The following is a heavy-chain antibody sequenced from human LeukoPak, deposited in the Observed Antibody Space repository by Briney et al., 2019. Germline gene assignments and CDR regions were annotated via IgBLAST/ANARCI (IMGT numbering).Heavy chain of an antibody. V-gene: IGHV3-33*08. CDR1: GFTFRRYG. Sequence: GGSLRLSCAASGFTFRRYGMHWVPQAPGKGLEWVAVIWYDGSNKYYADCVKGRFTITRDNSKNTLYLQKNSVRAEETAVYYCARDHYGWFDPWGQGTLVTVSS. CDR3: ARDHYGWFDP. D-gene: IGHD3-16*01. CDR2: IWYDGSNK. J-gene: IGHJ5*02.